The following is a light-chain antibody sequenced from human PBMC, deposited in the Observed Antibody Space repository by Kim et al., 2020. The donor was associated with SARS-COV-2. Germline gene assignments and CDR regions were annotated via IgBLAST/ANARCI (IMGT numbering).Light chain of an antibody. V-gene: IGKV3-11*01. CDR2: DAF. J-gene: IGKJ2*01. CDR3: QQRSKWPPFT. Sequence: SPGETAILACRASQSVDNFLARYQQKPGQPPRLVIYDAFIRATDTPDRFSGSGYGTDFTLTINNLEPEDFAVYYCQQRSKWPPFTFGQGTKLEI. CDR1: QSVDNF.